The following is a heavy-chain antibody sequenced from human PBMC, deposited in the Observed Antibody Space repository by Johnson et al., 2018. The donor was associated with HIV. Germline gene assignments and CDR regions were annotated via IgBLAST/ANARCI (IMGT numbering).Heavy chain of an antibody. V-gene: IGHV3-33*06. Sequence: QVQLVESGGGVVQPGRSLRLSCAASGFTFSSYWMSWVRQAPGKGLEWVAVIWYDGSNKYYADSVKGRITISRDNSKNTLYLQMNSLRAEDTAVYYCAKDHPQMATIVGAFDIWGQGTMVTVSS. CDR2: IWYDGSNK. D-gene: IGHD5-24*01. CDR3: AKDHPQMATIVGAFDI. CDR1: GFTFSSYW. J-gene: IGHJ3*02.